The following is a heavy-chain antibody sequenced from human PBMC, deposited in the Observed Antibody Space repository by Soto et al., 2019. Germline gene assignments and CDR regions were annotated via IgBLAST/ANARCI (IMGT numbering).Heavy chain of an antibody. D-gene: IGHD3-10*01. CDR3: ARRGKNPNWLDP. V-gene: IGHV5-51*01. Sequence: GESLKISCKGSGYSFSNYWIAWVRQKPGKGLEWMGIIFPADSDARYSPSFQGQVTISADKSTSTTFLHWSSLRASDTATYYCARRGKNPNWLDPWGQGTLVTVS. CDR1: GYSFSNYW. CDR2: IFPADSDA. J-gene: IGHJ5*02.